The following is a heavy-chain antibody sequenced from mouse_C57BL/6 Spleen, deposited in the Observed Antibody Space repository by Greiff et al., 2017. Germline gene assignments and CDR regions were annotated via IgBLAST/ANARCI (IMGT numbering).Heavy chain of an antibody. Sequence: QVQLKESGPELVKPGASVKISCKASGYAFSSSWMNWVKQRPGKGLEWIGRIYPGDGDTNYNGKFKGKATLTADKSSSTAYMQLSSLTSEDSAVYFCARKITTVVATGHYAMDYWGQGTSVTVSS. CDR1: GYAFSSSW. D-gene: IGHD1-1*01. V-gene: IGHV1-82*01. J-gene: IGHJ4*01. CDR3: ARKITTVVATGHYAMDY. CDR2: IYPGDGDT.